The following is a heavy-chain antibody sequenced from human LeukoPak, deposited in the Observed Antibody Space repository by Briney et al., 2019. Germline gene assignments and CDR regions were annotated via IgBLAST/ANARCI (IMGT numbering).Heavy chain of an antibody. CDR2: ISGYNGNT. Sequence: ASVKVSCKAFGYTFTNYGISWVRQAPGQGLEWMGWISGYNGNTNYAQKLQGRVTMTTDTSTSTAYMELRSLRSDDTAVYYCAKDRHAPGRYCSSTICFPFDPWGQGTLVTVSS. D-gene: IGHD2-2*01. CDR1: GYTFTNYG. V-gene: IGHV1-18*01. CDR3: AKDRHAPGRYCSSTICFPFDP. J-gene: IGHJ5*02.